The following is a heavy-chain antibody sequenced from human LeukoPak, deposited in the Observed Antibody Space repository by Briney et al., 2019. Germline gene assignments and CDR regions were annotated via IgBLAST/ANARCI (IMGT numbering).Heavy chain of an antibody. CDR3: ASTRRAAVAGRFDS. Sequence: PETLSLTCNVSGASMSSNYWSWIRQPPGKGLEWIGYIYHSGNTNYSPSLESRVTMSVDESKNQFSLKVNFVSAADTAVYYCASTRRAAVAGRFDSWGQGTLVTVSS. V-gene: IGHV4-4*09. J-gene: IGHJ4*02. CDR2: IYHSGNT. CDR1: GASMSSNY. D-gene: IGHD6-19*01.